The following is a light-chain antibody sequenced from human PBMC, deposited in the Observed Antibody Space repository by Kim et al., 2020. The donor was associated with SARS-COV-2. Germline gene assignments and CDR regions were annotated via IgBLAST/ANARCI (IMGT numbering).Light chain of an antibody. Sequence: QSVLTQPASGSGSPGQSITISCTGTSSDVGGYKYVSWYQHQPGKAPKLMIYDVSRRPSGVSYRFSGSKSGNTASLTISGLQAEDEADYYCSSYISSTLVFGGGTKVTVL. CDR3: SSYISSTLV. V-gene: IGLV2-14*03. CDR2: DVS. CDR1: SSDVGGYKY. J-gene: IGLJ3*02.